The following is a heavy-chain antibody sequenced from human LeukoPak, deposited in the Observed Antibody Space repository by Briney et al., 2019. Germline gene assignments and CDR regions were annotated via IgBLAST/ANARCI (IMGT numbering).Heavy chain of an antibody. Sequence: GGSLRLSCAASGFTFSSYWLTWVRQAPGKGLEWVANINQDGSETYYVDSVKGRFTISRDNAESSLYLQMNSLRAEDTAMYYCARGALLKYQLAIDYWGLGTLVTVSS. CDR2: INQDGSET. V-gene: IGHV3-7*05. CDR1: GFTFSSYW. J-gene: IGHJ4*02. CDR3: ARGALLKYQLAIDY. D-gene: IGHD2-2*01.